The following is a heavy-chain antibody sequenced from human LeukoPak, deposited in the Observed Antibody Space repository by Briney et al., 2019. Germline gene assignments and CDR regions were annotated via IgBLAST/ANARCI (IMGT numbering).Heavy chain of an antibody. Sequence: PGRSLRLSCAASGFTFSSYAMHWVRQAPGKGLEWVAVISYDGSNKYYADSVKGRFTISRDNSKNTLYLQMNSLRAEDTAVYYCARDRAAMARLYFDYWGQGTLVTVSS. J-gene: IGHJ4*02. CDR2: ISYDGSNK. CDR3: ARDRAAMARLYFDY. V-gene: IGHV3-30*04. D-gene: IGHD6-25*01. CDR1: GFTFSSYA.